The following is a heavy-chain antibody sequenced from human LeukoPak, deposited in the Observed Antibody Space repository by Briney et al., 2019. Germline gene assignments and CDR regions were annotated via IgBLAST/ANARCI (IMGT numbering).Heavy chain of an antibody. D-gene: IGHD1-26*01. CDR2: ISGSGGST. CDR3: ARDQGGGSYYHETFDY. J-gene: IGHJ4*02. V-gene: IGHV3-23*01. CDR1: GFTFSSYG. Sequence: GGSLRLSCAASGFTFSSYGMSWVRQAPGKGLEWVSAISGSGGSTYYADSVKGRFTISRDNSKNTLYLQMNSLRAEDTAVYYCARDQGGGSYYHETFDYWGQGTLVTVSS.